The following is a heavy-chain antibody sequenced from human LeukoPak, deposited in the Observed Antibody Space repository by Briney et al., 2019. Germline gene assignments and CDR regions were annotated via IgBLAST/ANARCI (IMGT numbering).Heavy chain of an antibody. CDR2: INHSGST. CDR1: GGSFSAYY. J-gene: IGHJ4*02. D-gene: IGHD1-26*01. Sequence: KPSETLSLTCAVYGGSFSAYYWSWIRQPPGKGLEWIGEINHSGSTNYNPSLNGRVTMSLDKSSNQLSLHLTSVTAADTATYFCSRESGPFCPFGYWGQGTLVIVSS. V-gene: IGHV4-34*01. CDR3: SRESGPFCPFGY.